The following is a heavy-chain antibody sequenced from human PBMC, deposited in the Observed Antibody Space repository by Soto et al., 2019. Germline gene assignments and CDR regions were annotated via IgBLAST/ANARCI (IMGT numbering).Heavy chain of an antibody. J-gene: IGHJ4*02. Sequence: PSLTLSLTCTVSGGSISSYYWSWIRQPPGKGLEWIGNIYYSGSTNYNPSLKSRVTISVDTSNNQFSLKLSSVTAADTAVYYCSRVGGYYGDYPNFDYWGQGTRVTVSS. CDR2: IYYSGST. CDR3: SRVGGYYGDYPNFDY. D-gene: IGHD4-17*01. CDR1: GGSISSYY. V-gene: IGHV4-59*01.